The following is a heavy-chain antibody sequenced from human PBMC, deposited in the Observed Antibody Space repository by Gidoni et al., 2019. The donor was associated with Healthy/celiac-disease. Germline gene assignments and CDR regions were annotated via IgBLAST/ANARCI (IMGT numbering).Heavy chain of an antibody. Sequence: QLQLQESGPGLAKPSETLSLTCTVSGGSISRSSYYWGWIRQPPGKGLEWIGSIYYSGSTYYNPSRKSRVTISVDTSKNQFSLKLSSVTAADTAVYYCARDGGKDAERSMADVWGQGTTVTVSS. J-gene: IGHJ6*02. V-gene: IGHV4-39*07. D-gene: IGHD3-16*01. CDR3: ARDGGKDAERSMADV. CDR1: GGSISRSSYY. CDR2: IYYSGST.